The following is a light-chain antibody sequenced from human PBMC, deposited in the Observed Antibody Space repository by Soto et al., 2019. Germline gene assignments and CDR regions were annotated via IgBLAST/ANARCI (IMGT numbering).Light chain of an antibody. CDR3: RQYNSYSWA. Sequence: DIQMTQSPSTLSASVGDRVTITCRASQSVSTSLVWYEQKPGKDPQLLIYKASTLESGVPSRFSGTGSGTEFTLTISSLQTDDFATYYFRQYNSYSWAFGQGTKVVIK. CDR2: KAS. CDR1: QSVSTS. V-gene: IGKV1-5*03. J-gene: IGKJ1*01.